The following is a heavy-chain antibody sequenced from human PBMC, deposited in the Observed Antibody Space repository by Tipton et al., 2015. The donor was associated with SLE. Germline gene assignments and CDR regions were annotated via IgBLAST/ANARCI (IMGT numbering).Heavy chain of an antibody. V-gene: IGHV4-39*07. CDR2: INHSGST. J-gene: IGHJ4*02. CDR3: ARSPNPIVGALGCYFDY. D-gene: IGHD1-26*01. CDR1: GGSISSSSYY. Sequence: TLSLTCTVSGGSISSSSYYWGWIRQPPGKGLEWIGEINHSGSTNYNPSLKSRVTISVDTSKNQFSLKLSSVTAADTAVYYCARSPNPIVGALGCYFDYWGQGTLVTVSS.